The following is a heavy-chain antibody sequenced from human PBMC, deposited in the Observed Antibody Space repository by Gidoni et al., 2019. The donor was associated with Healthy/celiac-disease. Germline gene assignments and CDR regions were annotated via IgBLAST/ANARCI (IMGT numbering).Heavy chain of an antibody. J-gene: IGHJ5*02. CDR2: IKSKTDGGTT. V-gene: IGHV3-15*01. D-gene: IGHD6-19*01. Sequence: EVQLVESGGGLVKPGGSLRLSCAASGFTVSNAWMSWVRQAPGKGLEWVGRIKSKTDGGTTDYAAPVKGRFTISREDSKNTLYLQMNSLKTEDTAVYYCTTVYWSGWGSGIAVAPWGQGTLVTVSS. CDR1: GFTVSNAW. CDR3: TTVYWSGWGSGIAVAP.